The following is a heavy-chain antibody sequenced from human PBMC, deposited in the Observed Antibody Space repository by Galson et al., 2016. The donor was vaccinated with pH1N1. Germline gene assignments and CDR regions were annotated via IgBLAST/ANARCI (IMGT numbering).Heavy chain of an antibody. CDR2: IYPGDSDT. Sequence: QSGAEVKKPGESLKISCKGSGFSFTSYWIGWVRQMPGKGLEWMGVIYPGDSDTSYSPSFQGQVTISADKSITTAYLQGSSLKASDTARYYCAKYYYDSSGSGAIGTFDIWGQGTMVTVSS. V-gene: IGHV5-51*01. CDR1: GFSFTSYW. D-gene: IGHD3-22*01. CDR3: AKYYYDSSGSGAIGTFDI. J-gene: IGHJ3*02.